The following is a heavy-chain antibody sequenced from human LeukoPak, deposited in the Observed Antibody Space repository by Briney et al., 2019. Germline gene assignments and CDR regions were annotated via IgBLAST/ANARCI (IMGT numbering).Heavy chain of an antibody. J-gene: IGHJ6*02. Sequence: GGSLRLSCTASGFSFRTYNLHWVRQAPGKGLEWVALISYDGSNKDYTDSVKGRFTISRDNSKNTLYLQLNSLRAEDTAVYYCVWDYGDYVMDVWGLGTTVIVTS. V-gene: IGHV3-30*03. CDR3: VWDYGDYVMDV. CDR1: GFSFRTYN. CDR2: ISYDGSNK. D-gene: IGHD4-17*01.